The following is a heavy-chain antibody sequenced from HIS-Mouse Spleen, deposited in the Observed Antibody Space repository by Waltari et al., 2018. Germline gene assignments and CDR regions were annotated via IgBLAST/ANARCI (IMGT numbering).Heavy chain of an antibody. D-gene: IGHD6-13*01. CDR1: GGSISSSRYY. Sequence: QLQLQESGPGLVTPSETLSLTCTVSGGSISSSRYYWGWLRQPAGKGLEWIGRIYYSGSTYYNPSLKSRVTISVDTSKNQFSLKLSSVTAADTAVYYCAREIPYSSSWYDWYFDLWGRGTLVTVSS. J-gene: IGHJ2*01. CDR2: IYYSGST. V-gene: IGHV4-39*07. CDR3: AREIPYSSSWYDWYFDL.